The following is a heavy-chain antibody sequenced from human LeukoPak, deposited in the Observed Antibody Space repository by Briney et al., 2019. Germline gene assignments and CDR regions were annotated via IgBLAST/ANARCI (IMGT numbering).Heavy chain of an antibody. V-gene: IGHV3-11*04. CDR2: ISSSGSTI. Sequence: PGGSLILSCAASGFTFSDYYMSWIRQAPGKGLDWVSYISSSGSTIYYADSVKGRFTISRDNAKNSLYLQMNSLRAEDSAVYYCARDQPIGYNYGYPFDYWGQGTLVTVSS. D-gene: IGHD5-18*01. J-gene: IGHJ4*02. CDR3: ARDQPIGYNYGYPFDY. CDR1: GFTFSDYY.